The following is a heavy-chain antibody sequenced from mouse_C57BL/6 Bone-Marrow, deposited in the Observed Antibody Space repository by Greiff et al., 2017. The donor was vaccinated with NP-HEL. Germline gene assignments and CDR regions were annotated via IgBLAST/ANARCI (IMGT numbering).Heavy chain of an antibody. CDR3: TTSGYVNY. Sequence: VQLKESGAELVRPGASVKLSCTASGFNIKDDYMHWVKQRPEQGLEWIGWIDPENGDTEYASKFQGKATITADTSSNTAYLQLSSLTSEDTAVYYCTTSGYVNYWGQGTTLTVSS. J-gene: IGHJ2*01. CDR2: IDPENGDT. V-gene: IGHV14-4*01. D-gene: IGHD3-1*01. CDR1: GFNIKDDY.